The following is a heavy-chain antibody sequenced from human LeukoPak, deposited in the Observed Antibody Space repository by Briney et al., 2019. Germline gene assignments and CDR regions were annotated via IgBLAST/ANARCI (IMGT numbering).Heavy chain of an antibody. CDR3: ARAPAYCSGGSCYFDY. CDR2: IYHSGST. Sequence: SETLSLTCAVSGGSISSSNWWSWVRQPPGKGLEWIGEIYHSGSTNYNPSLKSRVTISVDRSKNQFSLKLSSVTAADTAVYYCARAPAYCSGGSCYFDYWGQGTLVTVSS. CDR1: GGSISSSNW. J-gene: IGHJ4*02. V-gene: IGHV4-4*02. D-gene: IGHD2-15*01.